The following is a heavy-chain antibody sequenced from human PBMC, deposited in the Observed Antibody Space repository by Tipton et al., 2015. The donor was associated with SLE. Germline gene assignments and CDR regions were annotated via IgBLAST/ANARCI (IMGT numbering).Heavy chain of an antibody. J-gene: IGHJ4*02. V-gene: IGHV3-23*01. CDR3: AKARTFLGPFDY. Sequence: AISGSGGSTYYADSVKGRFTISRDNSKNTLYPQMNSLRAEDTAVYYCAKARTFLGPFDYSGQGTLVTVTA. D-gene: IGHD2/OR15-2a*01. CDR2: ISGSGGST.